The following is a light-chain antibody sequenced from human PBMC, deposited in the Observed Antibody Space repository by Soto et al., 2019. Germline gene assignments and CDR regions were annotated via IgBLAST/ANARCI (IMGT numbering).Light chain of an antibody. J-gene: IGKJ1*01. CDR1: QTVRSN. CDR2: YAS. Sequence: EIVITQSPVTLSVSPGERATLSCRASQTVRSNLAWYQQKNGQAPRILIHYASTRAAGVPARFSGSGSGTECTLTISRLQPEDFETYYCLQHNSYPWTFGQGTKVDIK. V-gene: IGKV3-15*01. CDR3: LQHNSYPWT.